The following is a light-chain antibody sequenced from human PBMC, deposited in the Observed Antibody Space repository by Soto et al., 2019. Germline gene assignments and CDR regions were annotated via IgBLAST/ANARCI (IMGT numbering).Light chain of an antibody. CDR2: GAS. J-gene: IGKJ1*01. CDR1: QSVSSSY. Sequence: IVLTQSPGTLSLTQGEGATLSCRASQSVSSSYLAWYQQKPGQAPRLLIYGASSRATGIPDRFSGSGSGTDFTLTISRLEPEDFTVYYCQHYGSSPLTFGQGTKVDIK. V-gene: IGKV3-20*01. CDR3: QHYGSSPLT.